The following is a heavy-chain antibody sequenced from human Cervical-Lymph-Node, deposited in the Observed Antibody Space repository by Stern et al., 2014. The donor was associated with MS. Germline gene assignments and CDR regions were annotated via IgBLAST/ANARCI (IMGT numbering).Heavy chain of an antibody. Sequence: VQLVESGGGVVQPGRSLRLSCAASGFTFSSYGMHWVRQAPGKGLEWVAVIWYDGSNKYYADSVKGRFTISRDNSKNTLYLQMNSLRAEDTAVYYCARDDDISGYDAFDIWGQGTIFTVSS. CDR2: IWYDGSNK. V-gene: IGHV3-33*01. CDR3: ARDDDISGYDAFDI. J-gene: IGHJ3*02. D-gene: IGHD3-22*01. CDR1: GFTFSSYG.